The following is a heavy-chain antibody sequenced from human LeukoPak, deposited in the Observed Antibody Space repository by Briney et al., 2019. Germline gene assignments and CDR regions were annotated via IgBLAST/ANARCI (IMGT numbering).Heavy chain of an antibody. V-gene: IGHV1-2*02. D-gene: IGHD2-2*01. Sequence: ASVKVSCKASGYTFTGYYMHWLRQAPGQGLDWMGWINPNSGGTNYAHKFQGRLTMTRDTSISTAYMELSRLRSADTAVYYCASRYCSSTSCPEPTGFDPWGQGTLVTVSS. CDR3: ASRYCSSTSCPEPTGFDP. CDR2: INPNSGGT. CDR1: GYTFTGYY. J-gene: IGHJ5*02.